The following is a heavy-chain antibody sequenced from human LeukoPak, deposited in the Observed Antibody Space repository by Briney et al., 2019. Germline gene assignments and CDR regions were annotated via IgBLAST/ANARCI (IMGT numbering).Heavy chain of an antibody. D-gene: IGHD6-19*01. CDR1: GGSISSSSYY. J-gene: IGHJ4*02. Sequence: PSETLPLTCTVSGGSISSSSYYWGWIRQPPGKGLEWIGSIYYSGSTYYNPSLKSRVTISVDTSKNQFSLKLSSVTAADTAVYYCARSAHRSSGWYGVDYWGQGTLVTVSS. CDR2: IYYSGST. CDR3: ARSAHRSSGWYGVDY. V-gene: IGHV4-39*07.